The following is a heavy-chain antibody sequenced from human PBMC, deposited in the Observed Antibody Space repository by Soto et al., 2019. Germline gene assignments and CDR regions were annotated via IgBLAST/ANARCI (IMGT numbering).Heavy chain of an antibody. Sequence: GGSLRLSCAASGFTFSTYNMNWVRQAPGKGLEWISYISTSSSTIYYADSVKGRFTISRDNAKNSLFLQMNSLGDEDTAIYYCARSHTLTGSTRFDPWGQGTLVTVSS. CDR3: ARSHTLTGSTRFDP. J-gene: IGHJ5*02. D-gene: IGHD1-7*01. CDR1: GFTFSTYN. CDR2: ISTSSSTI. V-gene: IGHV3-48*02.